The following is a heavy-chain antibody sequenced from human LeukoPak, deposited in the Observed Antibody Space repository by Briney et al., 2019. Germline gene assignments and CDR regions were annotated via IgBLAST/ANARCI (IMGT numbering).Heavy chain of an antibody. CDR1: GFIFSNFG. CDR3: ARGSFGIDC. Sequence: GGSLRLSCAASGFIFSNFGMHGVRQAPGKGLEGVAAIWYDGSKRYYADSVKGRFTISRDSYKNTVYLQMNSLRAEDTAAYYCARGSFGIDCWGQGTLVTVSS. J-gene: IGHJ4*02. CDR2: IWYDGSKR. V-gene: IGHV3-33*01. D-gene: IGHD3-16*01.